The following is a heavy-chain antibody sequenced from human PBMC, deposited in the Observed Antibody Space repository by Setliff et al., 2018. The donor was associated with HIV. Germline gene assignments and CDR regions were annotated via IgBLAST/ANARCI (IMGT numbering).Heavy chain of an antibody. Sequence: SVKVSCKTSGGSFSNYAISWVRQAPGQGLEWVGGIIPSFDTPVYAQKFQDKVTMTEDTSTDTAHMELRSLRSEDKAVYYCVIGSAARPFDYWGQGTLVTVSS. D-gene: IGHD6-6*01. V-gene: IGHV1-69*06. CDR1: GGSFSNYA. J-gene: IGHJ4*02. CDR3: VIGSAARPFDY. CDR2: IIPSFDTP.